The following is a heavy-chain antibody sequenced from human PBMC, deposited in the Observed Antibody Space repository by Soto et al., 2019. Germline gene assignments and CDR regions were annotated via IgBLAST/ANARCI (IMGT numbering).Heavy chain of an antibody. D-gene: IGHD2-15*01. CDR3: ARDYGHDCSGGNCYFYF. V-gene: IGHV1-69*01. CDR2: IIPLFGTA. CDR1: GGTFSRYA. J-gene: IGHJ4*02. Sequence: QVQLMQSGAEVKKPGSSVKVSCKASGGTFSRYAINWVRQAPGHGLEWMGGIIPLFGTAKYAQKFQGRVTITAYESTSKAHMELRSLRSEDTAVYYCARDYGHDCSGGNCYFYFWGQGTLVTVSS.